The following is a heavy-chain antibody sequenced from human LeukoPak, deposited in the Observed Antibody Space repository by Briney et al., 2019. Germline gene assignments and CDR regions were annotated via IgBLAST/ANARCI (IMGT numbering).Heavy chain of an antibody. CDR3: AREGRATTVSVYYYYMDV. D-gene: IGHD1-26*01. Sequence: GGSLRLSCAASGFTFSSYAMHWVRQAPGKGLEWVAVISYDGSNKYYADSVKGRFTISRDNSKNTLYLQMNSLRTEDTAVYYCAREGRATTVSVYYYYMDVWGKGTTVTVSS. J-gene: IGHJ6*03. CDR2: ISYDGSNK. CDR1: GFTFSSYA. V-gene: IGHV3-30*04.